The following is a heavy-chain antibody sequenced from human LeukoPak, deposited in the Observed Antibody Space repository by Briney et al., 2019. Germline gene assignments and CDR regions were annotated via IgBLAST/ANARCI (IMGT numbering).Heavy chain of an antibody. CDR2: IKQDGSEK. CDR1: GFTFSSYW. J-gene: IGHJ4*02. CDR3: ARLTTIAGLSFDY. V-gene: IGHV3-7*01. D-gene: IGHD4/OR15-4a*01. Sequence: PGGSLRLSCAASGFTFSSYWMSWVRQAPGKGLEWVANIKQDGSEKYYVDSVKGRFTISRDNAKNSLYLQMNSLRAEDTAVYYCARLTTIAGLSFDYWGQGTLVTVSS.